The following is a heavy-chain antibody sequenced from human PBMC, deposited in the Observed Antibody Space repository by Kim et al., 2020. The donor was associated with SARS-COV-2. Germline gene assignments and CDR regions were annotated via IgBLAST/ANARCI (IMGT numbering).Heavy chain of an antibody. CDR2: ISNDGGTT. D-gene: IGHD6-19*01. CDR1: GFSFSNYG. V-gene: IGHV3-64D*06. CDR3: VKSDWAVACLGYFGL. Sequence: GGSLRLSCSASGFSFSNYGINWVRQAPGKGLEFVSGISNDGGTTYYADSVKGRFTISRDNSKNTQYLQMSSLRPEDTAVYHCVKSDWAVACLGYFGLWGRGTLVTVSS. J-gene: IGHJ2*01.